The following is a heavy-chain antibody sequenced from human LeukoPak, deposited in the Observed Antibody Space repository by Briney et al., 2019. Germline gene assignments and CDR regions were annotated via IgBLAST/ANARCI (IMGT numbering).Heavy chain of an antibody. D-gene: IGHD3-3*02. Sequence: GGSLRLSCAASGFTFSSYWIHWVRQAPGKGLVWVSRINPDGSSTTYADSVKGRFTISRDNAKNTLYLQMNSLRVEDTAVYYCARVRRSHLDAFALWGQGTMVTVS. J-gene: IGHJ3*01. CDR3: ARVRRSHLDAFAL. CDR2: INPDGSST. V-gene: IGHV3-74*01. CDR1: GFTFSSYW.